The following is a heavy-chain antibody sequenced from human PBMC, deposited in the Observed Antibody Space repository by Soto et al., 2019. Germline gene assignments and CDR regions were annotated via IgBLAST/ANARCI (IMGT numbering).Heavy chain of an antibody. CDR3: ARVPSRYYYYGMDV. D-gene: IGHD6-6*01. CDR2: IIPIFGTA. J-gene: IGHJ6*02. V-gene: IGHV1-69*12. Sequence: QVQLVQSGAEVKKPGSSVKVSCKASGGTFSSYAISWVRQAPGQGLEWMGGIIPIFGTASYAQKFQGRVTITADESTSTAYMELSSLRSEDTAVYYCARVPSRYYYYGMDVWGQGTTVTVSS. CDR1: GGTFSSYA.